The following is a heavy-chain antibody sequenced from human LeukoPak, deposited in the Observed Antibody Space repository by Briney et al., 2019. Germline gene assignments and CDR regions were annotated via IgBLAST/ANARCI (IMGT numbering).Heavy chain of an antibody. J-gene: IGHJ6*03. Sequence: ASVKVSCKASGYTFTGYYMHWVRQATGQGLEWMGWMNPNSGNTGYAQKFQGRVTITRNTSISTAYMELSSLRSEDTAVYYCARGIGSYWAYYYYMDVWGKGTTVTVSS. CDR1: GYTFTGYY. CDR3: ARGIGSYWAYYYYMDV. CDR2: MNPNSGNT. V-gene: IGHV1-8*03. D-gene: IGHD1-26*01.